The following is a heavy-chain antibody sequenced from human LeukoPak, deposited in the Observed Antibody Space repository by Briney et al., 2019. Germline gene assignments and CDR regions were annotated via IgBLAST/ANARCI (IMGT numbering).Heavy chain of an antibody. CDR2: TPYDGRKE. Sequence: GGSLRLSCAASGFSLSNYGMHWVRQAPGKGLEWVAFTPYDGRKEYYADSVKGRFTISRDNSKNTVSLQMNSLRGEDTAMYYCAKSHDGDPKEGAFDIWGQGTMVTVSS. D-gene: IGHD4-17*01. CDR1: GFSLSNYG. J-gene: IGHJ3*02. V-gene: IGHV3-30*02. CDR3: AKSHDGDPKEGAFDI.